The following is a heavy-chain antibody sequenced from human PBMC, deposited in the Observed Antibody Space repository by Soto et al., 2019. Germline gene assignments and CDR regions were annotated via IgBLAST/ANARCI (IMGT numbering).Heavy chain of an antibody. J-gene: IGHJ4*02. D-gene: IGHD2-15*01. CDR3: ARTYCSCWGRPLFDS. Sequence: SETLSLTCTVSGGSITSGDNYWSWIRQPPGKGLEWIGYIYYSGHTYYNPSLKSRLTISVDTSKNQFSLKLSSVTAADTAVYYCARTYCSCWGRPLFDSWGQGALVTVSS. V-gene: IGHV4-30-4*01. CDR2: IYYSGHT. CDR1: GGSITSGDNY.